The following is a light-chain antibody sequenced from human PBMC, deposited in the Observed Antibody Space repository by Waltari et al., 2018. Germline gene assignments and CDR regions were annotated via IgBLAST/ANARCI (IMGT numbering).Light chain of an antibody. CDR3: QQYGSSIMYT. Sequence: VSTQSPDTLSLSPGDRATLSCRASQSLTKRYLAWYQQKPGQAPRLLIYGASNRAAGIPDRFSGSGSGTDFTLTISRLEPDDSAVYYCQQYGSSIMYTFGQGTKLEIK. V-gene: IGKV3-20*01. CDR1: QSLTKRY. J-gene: IGKJ2*01. CDR2: GAS.